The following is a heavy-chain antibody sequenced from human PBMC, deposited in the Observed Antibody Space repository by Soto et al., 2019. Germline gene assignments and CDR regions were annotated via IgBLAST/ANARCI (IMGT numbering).Heavy chain of an antibody. V-gene: IGHV3-49*04. Sequence: GSLILSFPSSGFTFGDYAMSWVRQAPGKGLEWVGFIRSKAYGGTTEYAASVKGRFTISRDDSKCIAYLQMNSLKTEDTVVYYCTRYREDFSGGSCFYVVTFYYYGMDVWGQGTTVTVSS. CDR1: GFTFGDYA. CDR3: TRYREDFSGGSCFYVVTFYYYGMDV. J-gene: IGHJ6*02. D-gene: IGHD2-15*01. CDR2: IRSKAYGGTT.